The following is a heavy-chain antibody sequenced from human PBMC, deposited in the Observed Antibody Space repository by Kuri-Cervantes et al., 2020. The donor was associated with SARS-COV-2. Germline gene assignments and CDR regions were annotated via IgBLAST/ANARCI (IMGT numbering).Heavy chain of an antibody. Sequence: GGSLRLSCAASGFTFSSYAMRWVRQAPGKGLEWVALISYDGNNKFYADSVKGRFTISRDNSKNTLYLQMNSLRAEDTAVYYCAKDQHGIVVVVAAIDYWGQGTLVTVSS. V-gene: IGHV3-30*04. CDR2: ISYDGNNK. CDR1: GFTFSSYA. D-gene: IGHD2-15*01. J-gene: IGHJ4*02. CDR3: AKDQHGIVVVVAAIDY.